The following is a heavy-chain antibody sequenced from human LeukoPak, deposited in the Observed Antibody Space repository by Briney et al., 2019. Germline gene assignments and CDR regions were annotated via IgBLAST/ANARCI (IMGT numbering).Heavy chain of an antibody. J-gene: IGHJ4*02. CDR3: ARRAGDYSHPYDY. Sequence: GESLRLSCAASGLTVSSNCMSWVRQAPGKGLEWVSFIYSGGNTYYADSVKGRFTISRDNSKNTVHLQMNSLRAEDTAMYYCARRAGDYSHPYDYWGQGTLVTVSS. V-gene: IGHV3-53*01. D-gene: IGHD3-22*01. CDR2: IYSGGNT. CDR1: GLTVSSNC.